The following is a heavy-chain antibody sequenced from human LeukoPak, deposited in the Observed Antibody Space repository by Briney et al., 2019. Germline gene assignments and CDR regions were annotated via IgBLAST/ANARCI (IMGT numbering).Heavy chain of an antibody. Sequence: GASVKVSCKASGYTFTSYAMCWVRQAPEQGLECRGWINTNTGNPTYAQGFTGRFVFSLDTSVSTAYPQISSLKAEDTAVYYCARDAPDGGVSKFDYWGQGTLVTVSS. J-gene: IGHJ4*02. CDR2: INTNTGNP. V-gene: IGHV7-4-1*02. CDR3: ARDAPDGGVSKFDY. D-gene: IGHD3-3*01. CDR1: GYTFTSYA.